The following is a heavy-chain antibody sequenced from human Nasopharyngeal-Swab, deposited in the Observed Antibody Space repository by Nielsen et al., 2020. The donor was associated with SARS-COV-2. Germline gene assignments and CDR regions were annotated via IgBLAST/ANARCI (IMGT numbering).Heavy chain of an antibody. D-gene: IGHD3-10*01. CDR2: TSYSGST. V-gene: IGHV4-30-4*01. J-gene: IGHJ4*02. Sequence: SETLSLTCTVSGDSITSSNYYWTWLRQPPGKGLEWIGCTSYSGSTFYNPSLKSRLNISIDTSKSQFSLNLTAVTAADMAVYFCAGEATHHYGSGSISRFERWGQGSLVTVSS. CDR3: AGEATHHYGSGSISRFER. CDR1: GDSITSSNYY.